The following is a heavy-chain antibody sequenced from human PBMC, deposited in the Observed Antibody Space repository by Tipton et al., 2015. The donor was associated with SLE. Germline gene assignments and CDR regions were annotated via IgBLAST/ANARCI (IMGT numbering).Heavy chain of an antibody. J-gene: IGHJ6*02. CDR3: ARLPYGMVTGTPRYYYNMDF. V-gene: IGHV4-39*07. D-gene: IGHD2-15*01. Sequence: TLSLTCTVSGDSITSTSYYWEWIRQSLGEGLEWIASVHYSGVTHYNPPLKSRVTISLDTAKNQFSLKVNSVTAADTAVYYCARLPYGMVTGTPRYYYNMDFWGQGTTVTVSS. CDR1: GDSITSTSYY. CDR2: VHYSGVT.